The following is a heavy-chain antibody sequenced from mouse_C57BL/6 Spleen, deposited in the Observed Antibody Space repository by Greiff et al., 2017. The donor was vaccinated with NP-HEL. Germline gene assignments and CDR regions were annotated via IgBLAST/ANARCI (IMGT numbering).Heavy chain of an antibody. Sequence: EVQLQQSGPELVKPGASVKISCKASGYTFTDYYMNWVKQSHGKSLEWIGDINPNNGGNSYNQKFKSKATLTVAKSSSTAYMELRSLTSEDSAVYYFARGGYGSSHWYFDVWGTGTTVTVSS. CDR3: ARGGYGSSHWYFDV. V-gene: IGHV1-26*01. CDR1: GYTFTDYY. CDR2: INPNNGGN. J-gene: IGHJ1*03. D-gene: IGHD1-1*01.